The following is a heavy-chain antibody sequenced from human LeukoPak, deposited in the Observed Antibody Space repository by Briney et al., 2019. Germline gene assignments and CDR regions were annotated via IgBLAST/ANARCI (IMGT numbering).Heavy chain of an antibody. CDR2: IHSGGTT. D-gene: IGHD3-10*01. Sequence: GGSLRLSCAASGFTVSTNYMSWVRQAPGKGLEWVSVIHSGGTTYYADSVKGRFTVSRDNSKNTLYLQMNSLRVEDTAVYYCARDGYHGSGSLFAYWRQGTLDTVSS. V-gene: IGHV3-53*01. CDR1: GFTVSTNY. J-gene: IGHJ4*02. CDR3: ARDGYHGSGSLFAY.